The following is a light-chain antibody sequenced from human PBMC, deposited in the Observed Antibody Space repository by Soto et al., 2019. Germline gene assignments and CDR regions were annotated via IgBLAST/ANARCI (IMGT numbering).Light chain of an antibody. Sequence: QSALTQPASVSGSPGQSITISCIGTSSDVGAYDLVSWYQQHPGTAPRLIIYEDLRWPSGIDSRFSGSKSGNTASLTISGLRPEDEGNYHCCSYAGNRIFVFGGGTKLTVL. CDR2: EDL. V-gene: IGLV2-23*01. CDR1: SSDVGAYDL. CDR3: CSYAGNRIFV. J-gene: IGLJ3*02.